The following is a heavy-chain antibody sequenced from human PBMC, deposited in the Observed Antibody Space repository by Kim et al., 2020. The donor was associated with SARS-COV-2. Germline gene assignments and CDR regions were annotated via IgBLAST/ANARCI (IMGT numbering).Heavy chain of an antibody. Sequence: SVKVSCKASGGTFSSYAISWVRQAPGQGLEWMGGIIPIFGTAHYAQKFQGRVTITADESTSTAYMELSSLRSEDTAVYYCAREHTAMVQTHLDYWGQGTLVTVSS. V-gene: IGHV1-69*13. CDR3: AREHTAMVQTHLDY. D-gene: IGHD5-18*01. CDR2: IIPIFGTA. J-gene: IGHJ4*02. CDR1: GGTFSSYA.